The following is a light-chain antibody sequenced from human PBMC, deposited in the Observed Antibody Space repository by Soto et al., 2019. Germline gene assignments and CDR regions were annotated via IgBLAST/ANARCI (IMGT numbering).Light chain of an antibody. V-gene: IGLV2-14*01. CDR3: STYRSSNTPVI. CDR1: SSDAGFYNF. Sequence: QSALTQPASVSGSPGQSITISCTGTSSDAGFYNFVSWYQQNAGKAPKLIIYEVSNRPSGVSNRFSGSKSGNTASLTISGLQAEDEADYYCSTYRSSNTPVIFGGGTKLTVL. CDR2: EVS. J-gene: IGLJ2*01.